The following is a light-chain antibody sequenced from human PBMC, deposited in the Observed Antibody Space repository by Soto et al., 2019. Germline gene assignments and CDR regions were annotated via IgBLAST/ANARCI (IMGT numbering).Light chain of an antibody. V-gene: IGKV3-20*01. CDR3: QKYGSPYT. Sequence: EIVLTQSPGTLSLSPGERATLSCMARQSVSSSYLAWYQQKPGQAPRLLIYGASSRATGIPDRFSGSGSGTDLTLNISRREPEDFAVYYCQKYGSPYTFGQGTKLEIK. CDR2: GAS. CDR1: QSVSSSY. J-gene: IGKJ2*01.